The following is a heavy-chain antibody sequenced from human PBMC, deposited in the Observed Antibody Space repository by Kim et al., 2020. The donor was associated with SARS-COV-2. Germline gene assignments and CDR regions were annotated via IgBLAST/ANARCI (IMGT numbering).Heavy chain of an antibody. D-gene: IGHD2-8*01. CDR3: ARAPEDCTNGVCYDYYGMDV. V-gene: IGHV4-34*01. CDR2: INHSGST. Sequence: SETLSLTCAVYGGSFSGYYWSWIRQPPGKGLEWIGEINHSGSTNYNPSLKSRVTISVDTSKNQFSLKLSSVTAADTAVYYCARAPEDCTNGVCYDYYGMDVWSQGTTVTVSS. J-gene: IGHJ6*02. CDR1: GGSFSGYY.